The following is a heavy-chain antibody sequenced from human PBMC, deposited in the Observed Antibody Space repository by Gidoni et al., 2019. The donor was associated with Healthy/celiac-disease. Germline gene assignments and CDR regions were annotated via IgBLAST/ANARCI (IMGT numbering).Heavy chain of an antibody. CDR3: ARGLTYYYDSSGYYGYYYYGMDV. Sequence: QVQLQESCPGLVKPSETLSLTGTASGGAISSYYWSWIRQPPGKGLEWIGYLYYSGSTNYNPSLKSRVTISVDTSKNQFSLKLSSVTAADTAVYYCARGLTYYYDSSGYYGYYYYGMDVWGQGTTVTVSS. V-gene: IGHV4-59*01. J-gene: IGHJ6*02. CDR2: LYYSGST. CDR1: GGAISSYY. D-gene: IGHD3-22*01.